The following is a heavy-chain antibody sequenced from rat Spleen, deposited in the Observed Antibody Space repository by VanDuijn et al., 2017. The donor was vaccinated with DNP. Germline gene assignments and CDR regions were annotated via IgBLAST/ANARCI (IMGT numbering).Heavy chain of an antibody. D-gene: IGHD5-1*01. Sequence: QVRLEESGPGLMQPSETLSLTCTVSGFSLTSNGVAWVRQPLGKGLVWLGTIWADRSTAYNSAIKSRPSISRDTSKSQVFLKMNSLQTEDTAMYFCARIGGANWGYYFDYWGQGVMVTVSS. J-gene: IGHJ2*01. CDR2: IWADRST. CDR3: ARIGGANWGYYFDY. CDR1: GFSLTSNG. V-gene: IGHV2-72*01.